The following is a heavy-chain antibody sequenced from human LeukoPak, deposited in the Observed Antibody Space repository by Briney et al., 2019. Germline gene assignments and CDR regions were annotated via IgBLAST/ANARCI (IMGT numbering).Heavy chain of an antibody. D-gene: IGHD2-8*01. J-gene: IGHJ6*03. V-gene: IGHV4-4*09. CDR2: IYTSGST. CDR3: GRHRKNIVLLVHYYYMDV. CDR1: GGSISSYY. Sequence: SETLSLTCTVSGGSISSYYWSWIRQPPGKGLEWIGYIYTSGSTNYNPSLKSRVTISVDTSKNQFSLKLSSVTAADTAVYYCGRHRKNIVLLVHYYYMDVWGKGTTVTVSS.